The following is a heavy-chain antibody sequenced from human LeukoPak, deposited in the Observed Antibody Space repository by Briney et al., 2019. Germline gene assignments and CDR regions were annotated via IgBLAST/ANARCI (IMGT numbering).Heavy chain of an antibody. CDR2: INPRGGST. J-gene: IGHJ4*02. V-gene: IGHV1-46*01. CDR3: ARVGVTAATADY. Sequence: ASVKVSCKASGYTFTSYFMHWMRQAPGQGPEGMGIINPRGGSTDYSQKFQDRVTMTSDTSTSTVYMELRSLRSEDTAVYFCARVGVTAATADYWGQGTLVTVSS. D-gene: IGHD6-25*01. CDR1: GYTFTSYF.